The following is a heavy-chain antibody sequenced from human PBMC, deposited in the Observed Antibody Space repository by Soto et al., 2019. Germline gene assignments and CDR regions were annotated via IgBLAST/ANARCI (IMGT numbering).Heavy chain of an antibody. J-gene: IGHJ4*02. D-gene: IGHD6-13*01. Sequence: QVQLVQSGGEVKKPGASVNISCKATGYTFISYSITWVRQAPGQGLEWMGWISTYNGNTKYAQRLQGRVTLTRDTSTNTAFMEIRGLRSDDTDIYYCAREGAHSTGWYDYFDQWGQGTLVAVSS. V-gene: IGHV1-18*04. CDR3: AREGAHSTGWYDYFDQ. CDR1: GYTFISYS. CDR2: ISTYNGNT.